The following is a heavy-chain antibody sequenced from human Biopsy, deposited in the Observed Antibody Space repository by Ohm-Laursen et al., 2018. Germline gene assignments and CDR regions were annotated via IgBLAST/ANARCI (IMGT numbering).Heavy chain of an antibody. CDR2: INPHSGTT. Sequence: ASVKASCKASGYTFTGQYMHRVRQVPGQGLEWMGWINPHSGTTKFAQDFQGRVTMTRDTSITTAYMELRRIRSDDTAVYYCAKGQDLRGGAEYFQHWGQGALVTVSS. V-gene: IGHV1-2*02. CDR1: GYTFTGQY. CDR3: AKGQDLRGGAEYFQH. D-gene: IGHD2-15*01. J-gene: IGHJ1*01.